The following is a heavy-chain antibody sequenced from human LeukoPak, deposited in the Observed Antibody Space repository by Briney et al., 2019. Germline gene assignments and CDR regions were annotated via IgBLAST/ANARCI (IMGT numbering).Heavy chain of an antibody. D-gene: IGHD5-18*01. Sequence: PSETLSLTCTVSGSSISSYYWSWIRQPPGKGLEWIGYIYYSGSTNYNPSVKSRFTISVDTSKNQFSLKLSSVTAADTAVYYCARSAREYSYGPYTWFDPWGQGTLVTVSS. J-gene: IGHJ5*02. CDR3: ARSAREYSYGPYTWFDP. CDR1: GSSISSYY. V-gene: IGHV4-59*01. CDR2: IYYSGST.